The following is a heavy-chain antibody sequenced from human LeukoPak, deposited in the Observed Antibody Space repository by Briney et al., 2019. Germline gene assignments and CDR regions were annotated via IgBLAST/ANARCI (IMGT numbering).Heavy chain of an antibody. Sequence: PGGPLRLSCAASGLTFNDYPMHWVRQAPGKALEWGPLTSGDGIVPYTADSVKGRFTISRDNSKNRLYLQTNSLRLEDTAFYYCATGSQPGNTFDYWGQGTLVTVSS. J-gene: IGHJ4*02. V-gene: IGHV3-43*02. CDR3: ATGSQPGNTFDY. CDR1: GLTFNDYP. CDR2: TSGDGIVP. D-gene: IGHD1-26*01.